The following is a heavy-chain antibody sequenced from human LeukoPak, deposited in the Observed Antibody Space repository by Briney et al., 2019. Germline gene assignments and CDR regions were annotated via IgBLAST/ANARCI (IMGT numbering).Heavy chain of an antibody. D-gene: IGHD6-13*01. Sequence: SETLSLTCAVYGGSFSGYYWSWIRQPPGKGLEWIGSIYYSGSTYYNPSLKSRVTISVDTSKNQFSLKLSSVTAADTAVYYCARDSLIAAGDYWGQGTLVTVSS. CDR3: ARDSLIAAGDY. CDR2: IYYSGST. J-gene: IGHJ4*02. V-gene: IGHV4-34*01. CDR1: GGSFSGYY.